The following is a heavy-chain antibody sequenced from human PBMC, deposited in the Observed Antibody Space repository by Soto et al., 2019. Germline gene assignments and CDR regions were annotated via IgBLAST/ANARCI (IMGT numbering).Heavy chain of an antibody. V-gene: IGHV3-33*01. CDR1: GFTFSSYG. J-gene: IGHJ6*02. CDR2: IWYDGSNK. D-gene: IGHD3-3*01. CDR3: ARDLLRFTYYYYGMDV. Sequence: GGSRRLSCAASGFTFSSYGMQWVRQAPGEGRGWVAVIWYDGSNKYYADSVKGRFTISRDNSKNTLYLQMNSLRAEDTAVYYCARDLLRFTYYYYGMDVWGQGTTVTVSS.